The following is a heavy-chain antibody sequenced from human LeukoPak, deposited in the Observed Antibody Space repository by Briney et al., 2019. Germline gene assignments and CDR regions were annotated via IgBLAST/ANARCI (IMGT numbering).Heavy chain of an antibody. J-gene: IGHJ5*02. D-gene: IGHD6-13*01. CDR2: IRYDGRNK. Sequence: GGSLRLSCAASGFTFSSYGMHWVRQAPGKGLEWVAFIRYDGRNKYYADSVKGRFTISRDNSKNTLYLQMNSLRAEDTAVYYCAKAKRSSWYNWFDPWGQGTLVTVSS. CDR1: GFTFSSYG. V-gene: IGHV3-30*02. CDR3: AKAKRSSWYNWFDP.